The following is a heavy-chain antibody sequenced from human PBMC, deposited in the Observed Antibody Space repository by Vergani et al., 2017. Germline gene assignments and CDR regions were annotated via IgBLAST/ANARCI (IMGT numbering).Heavy chain of an antibody. V-gene: IGHV4-59*01. CDR3: ARDRGRIAAAGSYYFDY. Sequence: QVQLQESGPGLVKPSETLSLTCTVSGGSISSYYWSWIRQPPGKGLEWIGYIYYSGSTNYNPSLKSRVTISVDTSKNQFSLKLSSVTAADTAVYYCARDRGRIAAAGSYYFDYWGQGTLVTVSS. J-gene: IGHJ4*02. CDR1: GGSISSYY. D-gene: IGHD6-13*01. CDR2: IYYSGST.